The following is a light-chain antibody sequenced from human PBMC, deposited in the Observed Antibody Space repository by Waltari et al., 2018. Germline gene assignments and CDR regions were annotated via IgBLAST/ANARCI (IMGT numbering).Light chain of an antibody. CDR3: CSYAGRHVV. Sequence: QSALTQPASVSGSPGQSITIPCTGPSSDVGSYNLVSWYQQHPGKAPKLMIYEGSKRPSGVSNRFSGSKSGNTASLTISGLQAEDEADYYCCSYAGRHVVFGGGTKLTVL. V-gene: IGLV2-23*01. J-gene: IGLJ2*01. CDR1: SSDVGSYNL. CDR2: EGS.